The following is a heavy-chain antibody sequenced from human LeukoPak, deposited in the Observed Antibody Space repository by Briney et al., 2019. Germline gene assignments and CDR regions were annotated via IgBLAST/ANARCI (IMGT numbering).Heavy chain of an antibody. Sequence: PGGSLRLSCAASGFTFNTYAMSWVRQAPGKGLEWVSTISASGGTTYYADSVKGRFTISRDNSKNTLYLQMNSLRAEDTAVYYCAKDYPSRSGYRGYFDYWGQGTLVTVSS. J-gene: IGHJ4*02. D-gene: IGHD5-12*01. V-gene: IGHV3-23*01. CDR1: GFTFNTYA. CDR2: ISASGGTT. CDR3: AKDYPSRSGYRGYFDY.